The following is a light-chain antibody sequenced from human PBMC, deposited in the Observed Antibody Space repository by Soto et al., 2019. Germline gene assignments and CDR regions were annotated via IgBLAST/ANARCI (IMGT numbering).Light chain of an antibody. CDR2: DVN. J-gene: IGLJ2*01. CDR1: SSDIGAYNF. CDR3: TSWTTSTTMI. Sequence: QSVLTQPASVSGSPGQSITISCTGTSSDIGAYNFVSWYQQHPGKAPKLMLYDVNIRPSGVSNSFSGSKSGNTASLTISGLQAEDEGDYYCTSWTTSTTMIFGGGTKLTVL. V-gene: IGLV2-14*03.